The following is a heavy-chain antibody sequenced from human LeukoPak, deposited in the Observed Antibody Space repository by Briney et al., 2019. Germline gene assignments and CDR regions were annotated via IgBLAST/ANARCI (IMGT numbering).Heavy chain of an antibody. J-gene: IGHJ4*02. CDR1: GFTFSSYW. CDR2: ISYDGSNK. V-gene: IGHV3-30*18. D-gene: IGHD3-10*01. Sequence: GGSLRLSCAASGFTFSSYWMHWVRQAPGKGLEWVAVISYDGSNKYYADSVKGRFTISRDNSKNTLYLQMNSLRAEDTAVYYCAKDYYGSGSSPFQFDYWGQGTLVTVSS. CDR3: AKDYYGSGSSPFQFDY.